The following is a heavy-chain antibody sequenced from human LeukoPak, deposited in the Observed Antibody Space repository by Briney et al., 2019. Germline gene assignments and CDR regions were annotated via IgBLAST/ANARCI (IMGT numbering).Heavy chain of an antibody. CDR3: ARHYRGSGSIYGMDV. Sequence: PSETLSLTCAVSGGSISSGGYSWSWIRQPPGKGLEWIGYIYYSGSTNYNPSLKSRVTISVDTSKNQFSLKLSSVTAADTAVYYCARHYRGSGSIYGMDVWGQGTTVTVSS. V-gene: IGHV4-61*08. CDR1: GGSISSGGYS. J-gene: IGHJ6*02. CDR2: IYYSGST. D-gene: IGHD3-10*01.